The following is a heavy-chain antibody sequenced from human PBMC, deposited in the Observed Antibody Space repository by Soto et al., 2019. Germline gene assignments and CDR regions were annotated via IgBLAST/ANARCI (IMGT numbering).Heavy chain of an antibody. V-gene: IGHV1-69*13. Sequence: GASVKVSCKASGGTFSSYAISWVRQAPGQGLEWMGGIIPIFGTANYAQKFQGRVTITADESTSTAYMELSSLRSEDTVVYHCARGNVVLVPAATYNWFDPWGQGTLVTVSS. CDR1: GGTFSSYA. CDR2: IIPIFGTA. D-gene: IGHD2-2*01. CDR3: ARGNVVLVPAATYNWFDP. J-gene: IGHJ5*02.